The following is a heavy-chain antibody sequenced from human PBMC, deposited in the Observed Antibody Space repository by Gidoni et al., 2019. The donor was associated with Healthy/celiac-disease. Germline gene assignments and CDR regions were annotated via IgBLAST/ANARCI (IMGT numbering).Heavy chain of an antibody. Sequence: EVQLLASGGGLVQPGGSLRLSCSASGFTFSSYDMSWVCQAPGKGLEWVSAISGSGGSTYYADSVKGRFTISRDNSKNTLYLQMDSLRAEDTAVYYCAKHAAAMVSVYFDYWGQGTLVTVSS. J-gene: IGHJ4*02. CDR2: ISGSGGST. CDR1: GFTFSSYD. CDR3: AKHAAAMVSVYFDY. V-gene: IGHV3-23*01. D-gene: IGHD5-18*01.